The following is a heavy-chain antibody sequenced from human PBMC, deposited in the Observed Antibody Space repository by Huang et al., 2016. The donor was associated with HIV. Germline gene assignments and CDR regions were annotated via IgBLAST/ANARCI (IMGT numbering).Heavy chain of an antibody. CDR3: ARVRPWDTVTDDALDV. CDR1: GYTFTDHS. CDR2: ISPYNGNT. V-gene: IGHV1-18*01. J-gene: IGHJ3*01. Sequence: QVLLVQSGAEVKKPGASVKVSCKASGYTFTDHSITWVRQAPGQGLEWVAWISPYNGNTNYAQKFQGRVTMTTDTSTKTAHMQLRSLRSDDTAVYYCARVRPWDTVTDDALDVWGQGTMVTVSS. D-gene: IGHD4-17*01.